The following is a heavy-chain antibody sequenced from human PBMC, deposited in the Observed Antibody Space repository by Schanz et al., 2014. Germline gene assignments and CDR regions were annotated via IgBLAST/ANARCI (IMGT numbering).Heavy chain of an antibody. D-gene: IGHD3-10*01. CDR3: ARPALWFGDNCFDP. CDR1: GFTFSDYY. V-gene: IGHV3-11*06. CDR2: ISSRSSHI. J-gene: IGHJ5*02. Sequence: VQLVESGGGLVKPGGSLRLSCAASGFTFSDYYMSWIRQAPGKGLEWVSSISSRSSHIYYADSVKGRFTVSRDNAKNTLYLQMNSLRAEDTAVYYCARPALWFGDNCFDPWGQGTLVTVSS.